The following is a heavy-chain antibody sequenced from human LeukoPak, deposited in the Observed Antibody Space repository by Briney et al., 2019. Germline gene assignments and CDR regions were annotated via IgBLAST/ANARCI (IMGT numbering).Heavy chain of an antibody. D-gene: IGHD5-18*01. J-gene: IGHJ3*02. CDR3: ARDLGYSYGSAFDI. CDR1: GGSISSTSYY. V-gene: IGHV4-39*07. CDR2: IYYSGST. Sequence: SETLSLTCTVSGGSISSTSYYWGWIRQPPDKGLEWIGSIYYSGSTYYNPSLKSRVTISVDTSKNQFSLKLSSVTAADTAVYYCARDLGYSYGSAFDIWGQGTMVTVSS.